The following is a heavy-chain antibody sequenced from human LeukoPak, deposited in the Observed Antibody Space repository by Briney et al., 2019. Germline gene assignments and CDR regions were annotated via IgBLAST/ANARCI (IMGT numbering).Heavy chain of an antibody. CDR2: IIPIFGTA. Sequence: ASVKVSCKASGGTFSSYAISWVRQAPGQGLEWMGGIIPIFGTANYAQKFQGRVTITADESTSTAYMELSSLRSEDTAVYYCASDREGTTPVYWGQGTLVTVSS. CDR1: GGTFSSYA. D-gene: IGHD1-7*01. V-gene: IGHV1-69*13. CDR3: ASDREGTTPVY. J-gene: IGHJ4*02.